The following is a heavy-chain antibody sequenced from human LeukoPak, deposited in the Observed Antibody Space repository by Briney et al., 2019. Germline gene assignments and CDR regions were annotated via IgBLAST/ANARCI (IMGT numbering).Heavy chain of an antibody. CDR1: GGSISSSSYY. CDR2: IYYSGST. CDR3: ARVEPIAALYYFDY. V-gene: IGHV4-39*07. D-gene: IGHD6-6*01. J-gene: IGHJ4*02. Sequence: SETLSLTCTVSGGSISSSSYYWGWIRQPPGKGLEWIGSIYYSGSTYYNPSLKSRVTISVDTSKNQFSLKLSSVTAADTAVYYCARVEPIAALYYFDYWGQGTLVTVSS.